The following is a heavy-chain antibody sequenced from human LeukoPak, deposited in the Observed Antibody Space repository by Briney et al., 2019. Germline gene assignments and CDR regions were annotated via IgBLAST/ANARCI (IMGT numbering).Heavy chain of an antibody. V-gene: IGHV3-23*01. CDR2: INNGGVST. Sequence: GGSLRLSCAASGLILSSYEMSWVRQAPGKGLEWVSTINNGGVSTYYEDSVKGRFTISRDNSKNTLYLQMNSLRAEDTAVYYCAKRKGLLLVSYYFDYWGQGTLVTVSS. J-gene: IGHJ4*02. D-gene: IGHD3-10*01. CDR1: GLILSSYE. CDR3: AKRKGLLLVSYYFDY.